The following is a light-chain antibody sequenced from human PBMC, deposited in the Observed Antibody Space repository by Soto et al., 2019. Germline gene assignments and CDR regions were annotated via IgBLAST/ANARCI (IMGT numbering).Light chain of an antibody. CDR2: GAS. J-gene: IGKJ2*01. Sequence: EIVLTQSPGTLSLSPGERATLSCRASQSVSSTYLAWYQQKPGQAPRLLIHGASHRATGIPDRFSGSGSVTDFTLTISRLEPEDFAVYYCQVFGTSPRYTFGQGTNLEIK. V-gene: IGKV3-20*01. CDR1: QSVSSTY. CDR3: QVFGTSPRYT.